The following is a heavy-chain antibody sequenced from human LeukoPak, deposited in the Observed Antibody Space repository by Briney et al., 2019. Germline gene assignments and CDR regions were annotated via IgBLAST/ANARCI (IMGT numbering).Heavy chain of an antibody. CDR2: IKLDGSEK. D-gene: IGHD5-24*01. Sequence: GGSLRLSCAASGFTFSSYAMSWVRQAPGKGLEWVANIKLDGSEKDYVDSVKGRFTISRDNAKNSLYLQMNSLRAEDTAVYYCARGRWLQFGLDYWGQGTLVTVSS. CDR3: ARGRWLQFGLDY. V-gene: IGHV3-7*01. J-gene: IGHJ4*02. CDR1: GFTFSSYA.